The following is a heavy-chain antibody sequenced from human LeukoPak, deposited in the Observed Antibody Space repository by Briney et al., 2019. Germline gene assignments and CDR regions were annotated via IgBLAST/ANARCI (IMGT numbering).Heavy chain of an antibody. CDR1: GYTSTSLD. J-gene: IGHJ3*02. V-gene: IGHV1-8*01. D-gene: IGHD3-3*02. Sequence: RASVKVSCKASGYTSTSLDINWVRQATGRGLEWLGWMNPRDNTGYAQKFQGRVTLTRDKSINTAYMELSSLRSEDTAVYYCARYTQHYGFDIWGQGTMVTVSA. CDR2: MNPRDNT. CDR3: ARYTQHYGFDI.